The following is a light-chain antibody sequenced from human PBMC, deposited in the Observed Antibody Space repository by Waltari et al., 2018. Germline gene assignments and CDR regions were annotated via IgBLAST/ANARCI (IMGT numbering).Light chain of an antibody. CDR3: TSLAAGSTWV. CDR1: SSDVGYYNY. Sequence: QSALTQPPSASGSPGQSVTIACTGTSSDVGYYNYVSWYQQHPGKAPKLMGYEGTKRPSGVPDRFSGSKSDNTASLTVSGVQVEDEADYYCTSLAAGSTWVFGGGTKLTVL. CDR2: EGT. V-gene: IGLV2-8*01. J-gene: IGLJ3*02.